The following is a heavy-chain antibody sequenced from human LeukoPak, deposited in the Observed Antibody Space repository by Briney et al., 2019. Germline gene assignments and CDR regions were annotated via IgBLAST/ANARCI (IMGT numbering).Heavy chain of an antibody. CDR1: GGSISSYY. J-gene: IGHJ4*02. D-gene: IGHD3-16*01. Sequence: SETLSLTCTVSGGSISSYYWSWIRQPPGKGREWIGYIYYSGSTNYNPSLKSRVTISVDTSKNQFSLKLSSVTAADTAVYYCARENEKTAGGIDYWGQGTLVTVSS. CDR3: ARENEKTAGGIDY. V-gene: IGHV4-59*01. CDR2: IYYSGST.